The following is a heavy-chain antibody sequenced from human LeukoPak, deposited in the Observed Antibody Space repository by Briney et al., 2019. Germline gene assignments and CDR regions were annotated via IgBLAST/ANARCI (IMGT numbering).Heavy chain of an antibody. V-gene: IGHV3-23*01. CDR2: ISGSGGST. D-gene: IGHD5-24*01. CDR1: GFTFSSYA. J-gene: IGHJ4*02. Sequence: GGSLRLSCAASGFTFSSYAMSWVRQAPGKGLEWVSAISGSGGSTYYADSVKGRFTISRDNSKNTLYLQMNSLRAEDTAVYYCARDLDGYNYALDYWGQGTLVTVSS. CDR3: ARDLDGYNYALDY.